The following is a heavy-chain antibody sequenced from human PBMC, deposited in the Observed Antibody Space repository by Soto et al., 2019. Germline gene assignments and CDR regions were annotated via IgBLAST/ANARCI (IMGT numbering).Heavy chain of an antibody. CDR3: VRCACGGHDCCYEC. CDR2: IGGSGSAI. V-gene: IGHV3-11*01. J-gene: IGHJ1*01. Sequence: QVQLVESGGGLVKPGGSLRLSCAASGFTFSDDYMTWIRQAPGTGLECVSYIGGSGSAIYYADSVKGRFTISRDNAENSVCLHRNRLRAEDTAVYCWVRCACGGHDCCYECGGQGNRVTVAS. D-gene: IGHD3-3*01. CDR1: GFTFSDDY.